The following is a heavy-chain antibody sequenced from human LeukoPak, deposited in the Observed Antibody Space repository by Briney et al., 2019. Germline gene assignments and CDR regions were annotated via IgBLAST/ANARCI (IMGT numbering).Heavy chain of an antibody. CDR2: INPSGGST. V-gene: IGHV1-46*01. CDR1: GYTFTSYY. CDR3: ARVPGPYGSGSYYTNYGMDV. Sequence: ASVKVSYKASGYTFTSYYMHWVRQAPGQGLEWMGIINPSGGSTSYAQKFQGRVTMTRDTSTSTVYMELSSLRSEDTAVYYCARVPGPYGSGSYYTNYGMDVWGQGTTVTVSS. D-gene: IGHD3-10*01. J-gene: IGHJ6*02.